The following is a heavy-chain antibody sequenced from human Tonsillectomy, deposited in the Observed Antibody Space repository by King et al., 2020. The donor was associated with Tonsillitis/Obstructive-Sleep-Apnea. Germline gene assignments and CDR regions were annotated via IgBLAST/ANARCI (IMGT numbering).Heavy chain of an antibody. D-gene: IGHD2-21*01. V-gene: IGHV3-74*01. CDR1: GFTFSSYW. CDR3: ARDLNGVVIATPSYYFDY. CDR2: INSDGSST. J-gene: IGHJ4*02. Sequence: VQLVESGGGLVQPGGSLRLSCAASGFTFSSYWMHWVRQAPGKGLVWVSRINSDGSSTSYADSGKGRFTISRDNAKNTLYLQMNSLRAEDTAVYYCARDLNGVVIATPSYYFDYWGQGTLVTVSS.